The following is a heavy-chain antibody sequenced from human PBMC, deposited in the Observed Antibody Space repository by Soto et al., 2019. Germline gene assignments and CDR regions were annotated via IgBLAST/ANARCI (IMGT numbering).Heavy chain of an antibody. D-gene: IGHD3-16*01. J-gene: IGHJ6*02. CDR2: IYYSGST. Sequence: SETLSLTCTVSGGSISSSSYYCGWIRQPPGKGLEWIGSIYYSGSTYYNPSLKSRVTISVDTSKNQFSLKLSSVTAADTAVYYCARHTFDEPAGLTSFFTGGRYYGMDVWGQGTTVTVSS. CDR3: ARHTFDEPAGLTSFFTGGRYYGMDV. V-gene: IGHV4-39*01. CDR1: GGSISSSSYY.